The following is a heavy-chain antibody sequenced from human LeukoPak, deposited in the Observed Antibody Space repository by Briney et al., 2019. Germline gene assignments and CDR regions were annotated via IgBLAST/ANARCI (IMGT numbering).Heavy chain of an antibody. J-gene: IGHJ6*03. CDR2: INHSGST. CDR1: GGSFSGYY. V-gene: IGHV4-34*01. CDR3: ARGPNSTLYYYYYMDV. Sequence: SETLSLTCAVSGGSFSGYYWSWIRQPPGKGLEWIGEINHSGSTNYNPSLKSRVTISVDTSKNQFSLKLSSVTAADTAVYYCARGPNSTLYYYYYMDVWGKGTTVTVSS. D-gene: IGHD1-1*01.